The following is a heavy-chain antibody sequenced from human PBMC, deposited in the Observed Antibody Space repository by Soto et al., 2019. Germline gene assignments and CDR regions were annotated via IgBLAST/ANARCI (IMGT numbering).Heavy chain of an antibody. CDR3: ARLRTTVVRRGYFEL. J-gene: IGHJ2*01. D-gene: IGHD4-17*01. CDR2: INHSGST. CDR1: GGSFSGYY. V-gene: IGHV4-34*01. Sequence: SETLSLTCAVYGGSFSGYYWSWIRQPPGKGLEWIGEINHSGSTNYNPSLKSRVTISVDTSKNQFSLRLRSVTAADTAVYYCARLRTTVVRRGYFELWGRGTLVTVSS.